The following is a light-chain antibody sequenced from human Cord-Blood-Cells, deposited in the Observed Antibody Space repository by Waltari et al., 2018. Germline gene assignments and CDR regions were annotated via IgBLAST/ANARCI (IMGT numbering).Light chain of an antibody. V-gene: IGKV1-39*01. CDR3: QQSYSTPLT. CDR2: TAS. Sequence: TQSPSSLSASVGDRVTITCRASQSISSYLNWYQQKPGKAPKLLIYTASSLQSGVPSRFSGSGSGTDFTLTISSLQPEDFATYYCQQSYSTPLTFGGGTKVEIK. J-gene: IGKJ4*01. CDR1: QSISSY.